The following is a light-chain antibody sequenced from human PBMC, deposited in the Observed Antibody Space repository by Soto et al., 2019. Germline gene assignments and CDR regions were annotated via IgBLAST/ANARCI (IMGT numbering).Light chain of an antibody. J-gene: IGKJ5*01. CDR2: AAS. CDR3: QQSFSVPPT. CDR1: QGISTS. V-gene: IGKV1-39*01. Sequence: DIQMTQSPSSLSASVGDRFTITCRASQGISTSLNWYEKKPGQAPKLLXYAASNLQSGVPSGFSGSGSGTNFSLTISNLQPEDFATYYCQQSFSVPPTFGQGTRLEIK.